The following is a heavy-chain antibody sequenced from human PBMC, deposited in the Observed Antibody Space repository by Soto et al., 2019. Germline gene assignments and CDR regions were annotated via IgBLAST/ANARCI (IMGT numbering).Heavy chain of an antibody. J-gene: IGHJ4*02. CDR1: GYTFTSYY. Sequence: QVQLVQSGAEVKKPGASVKVSREASGYTFTSYYIHWVRQAPGQGLEWMGIINPGGGSTIYAQKFQGRVTMTRDTSTSTVYMEMSSLRSEDTSVYYCARDFGTNRVTAGDYWGQGTLVTVSS. CDR2: INPGGGST. D-gene: IGHD2-8*01. CDR3: ARDFGTNRVTAGDY. V-gene: IGHV1-46*01.